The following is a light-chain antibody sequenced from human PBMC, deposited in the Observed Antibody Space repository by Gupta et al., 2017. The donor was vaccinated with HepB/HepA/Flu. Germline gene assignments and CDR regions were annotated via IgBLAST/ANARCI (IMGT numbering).Light chain of an antibody. CDR2: DVS. CDR3: SSYTTSSTPYV. J-gene: IGLJ1*01. Sequence: QSALTQPASVSGSPGQSITIPCPGTSSDIGTYNYVSWYQQHPGKAPKLIMYDVSDRPSGVSHRFSGSKSGNTASLTISGLQAEDEANYYCSSYTTSSTPYVFGTGTKVTVL. CDR1: SSDIGTYNY. V-gene: IGLV2-14*03.